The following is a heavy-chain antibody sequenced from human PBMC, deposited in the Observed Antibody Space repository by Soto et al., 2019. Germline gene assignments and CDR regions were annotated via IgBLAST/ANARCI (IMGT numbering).Heavy chain of an antibody. D-gene: IGHD1-26*01. V-gene: IGHV1-18*04. Sequence: ASVKVSCKASGYTFTSYGISWVRQAPGQGLEWMGWISAYNGNTNYAQKLQGRVTMTTDTSTSTAYMELRSLRSDDTAVYYCARIRWGLDNYNGLDVWGQGTTVTVSS. CDR1: GYTFTSYG. J-gene: IGHJ6*02. CDR3: ARIRWGLDNYNGLDV. CDR2: ISAYNGNT.